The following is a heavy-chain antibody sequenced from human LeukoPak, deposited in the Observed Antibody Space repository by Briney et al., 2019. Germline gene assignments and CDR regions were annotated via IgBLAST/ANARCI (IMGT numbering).Heavy chain of an antibody. Sequence: SGGSLRLSRAASGFTFSDYSMNWVRQAPGKGLEWISYIRSGSSIIYYADSVKGRFTISRDNAKNSLYLQMNSLRDEDTAVYYCARDKRYCSSGRCWGVQFGPWGQGTLVTVSS. D-gene: IGHD2-15*01. CDR2: IRSGSSII. CDR1: GFTFSDYS. V-gene: IGHV3-48*02. J-gene: IGHJ5*02. CDR3: ARDKRYCSSGRCWGVQFGP.